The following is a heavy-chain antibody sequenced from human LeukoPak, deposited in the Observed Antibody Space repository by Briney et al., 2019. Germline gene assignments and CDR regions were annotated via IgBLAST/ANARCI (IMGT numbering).Heavy chain of an antibody. Sequence: PGGSLRLSCTTSEFTLSYFWMSWVRQAPGKGLEWVANIKHDGSGMSYVDSVKGRFTISRDNAKDSLYLQMNSLRAEDTAIYYCARVEFGEYNYYFDSWGQGTLVTV. CDR2: IKHDGSGM. J-gene: IGHJ4*02. D-gene: IGHD3-10*01. V-gene: IGHV3-7*04. CDR1: EFTLSYFW. CDR3: ARVEFGEYNYYFDS.